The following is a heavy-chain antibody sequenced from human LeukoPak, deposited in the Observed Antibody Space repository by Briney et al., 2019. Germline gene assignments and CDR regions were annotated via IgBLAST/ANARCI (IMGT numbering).Heavy chain of an antibody. CDR1: VFTFSSYN. V-gene: IGHV3-21*01. CDR2: FSGSSSYI. CDR3: ASLGEGYSSSFYDY. Sequence: GGSLRLSCAASVFTFSSYNMNWVRQAPGKGVEWVSSFSGSSSYIYYADSVKGRFTISRDNAKNSLYLQMNSLRAEDTAVYYCASLGEGYSSSFYDYWGQGTLVTVSS. J-gene: IGHJ4*02. D-gene: IGHD6-13*01.